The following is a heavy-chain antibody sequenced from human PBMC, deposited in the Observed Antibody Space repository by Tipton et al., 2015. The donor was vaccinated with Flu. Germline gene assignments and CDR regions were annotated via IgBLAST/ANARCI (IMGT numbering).Heavy chain of an antibody. V-gene: IGHV3-7*01. CDR3: ARLGLPDY. Sequence: SLRLSCAASGFTFSDYWMSWVRQAPGKGLEWVANINQDGNKKYFVDSVKGRFTISRDNANNSLYLQMNSPRAEDTAFYYCARLGLPDYWGQGTLVTVSS. CDR1: GFTFSDYW. CDR2: INQDGNKK. J-gene: IGHJ4*02. D-gene: IGHD3-16*01.